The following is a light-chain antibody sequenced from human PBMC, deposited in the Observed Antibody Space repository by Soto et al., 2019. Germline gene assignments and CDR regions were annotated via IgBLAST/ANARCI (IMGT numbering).Light chain of an antibody. CDR3: HQYGNSPGT. Sequence: EIMLTQSPGTLSLSPGQRATLSCRASQTVSTRYFSWYQQKPGQAPRLLIYGASIRATAFPDRFSGSGSGTDFTLTISTVEPQDFAVYYCHQYGNSPGTFGQGTRVEIK. V-gene: IGKV3-20*01. CDR2: GAS. J-gene: IGKJ1*01. CDR1: QTVSTRY.